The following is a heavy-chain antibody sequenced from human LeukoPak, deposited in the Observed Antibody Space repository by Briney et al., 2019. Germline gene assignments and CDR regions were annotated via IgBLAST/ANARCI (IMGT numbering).Heavy chain of an antibody. CDR1: GFTFSSYW. CDR2: IKQDGSEK. Sequence: PGGSLRLSCAASGFTFSSYWMSWVRQAPGKGLEWVANIKQDGSEKYYVDSVKGRFTISRDNAKNSLYLQMNSLRVEDTALYYCAGRAPSHDFDDWGQGTLVTVSS. V-gene: IGHV3-7*01. J-gene: IGHJ4*02. CDR3: AGRAPSHDFDD.